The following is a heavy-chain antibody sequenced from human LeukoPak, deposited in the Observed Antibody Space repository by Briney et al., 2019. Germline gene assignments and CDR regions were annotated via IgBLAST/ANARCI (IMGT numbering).Heavy chain of an antibody. J-gene: IGHJ4*02. V-gene: IGHV3-11*03. CDR1: EFTFSRHY. CDR2: ISNSGDYT. D-gene: IGHD2-21*02. CDR3: AKALHVVLTAAPLEY. Sequence: PGGSLRLSCAASEFTFSRHYMSWIRQAPGKGLEWVSYISNSGDYTNYADSVKGRFTISRDNAENSLYLQMNSLRAEDTAVYFCAKALHVVLTAAPLEYWGQGTLVTVSS.